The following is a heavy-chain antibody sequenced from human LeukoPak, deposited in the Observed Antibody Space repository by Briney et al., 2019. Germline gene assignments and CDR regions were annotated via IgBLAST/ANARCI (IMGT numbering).Heavy chain of an antibody. D-gene: IGHD1-14*01. CDR1: GFTFSSYA. J-gene: IGHJ4*02. CDR2: ISGSGGST. CDR3: AKDWASGNYFDY. V-gene: IGHV3-23*01. Sequence: GGSLRLSCAASGFTFSSYAMSWVRQAPGKGLEWVSAISGSGGSTYYADSVKGRFTISRDNSKNTVYLQMNSLRAEDTAVYYCAKDWASGNYFDYWGQGTLVTVSS.